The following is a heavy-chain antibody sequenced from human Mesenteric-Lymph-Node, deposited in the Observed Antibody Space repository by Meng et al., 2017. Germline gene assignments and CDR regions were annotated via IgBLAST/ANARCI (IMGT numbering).Heavy chain of an antibody. CDR1: GFTFSDHY. J-gene: IGHJ4*01. Sequence: GESLKISCAASGFTFSDHYMDWVRQAPGKGLEWVGRTRNKANSYNTEYAASVKGRFTISRDDSKNSLYLQMNSLKTEDTAVYYCARISPYYYDSSGYYFGGEYYFDYWGQGTQVTVSS. V-gene: IGHV3-72*01. D-gene: IGHD3-22*01. CDR2: TRNKANSYNT. CDR3: ARISPYYYDSSGYYFGGEYYFDY.